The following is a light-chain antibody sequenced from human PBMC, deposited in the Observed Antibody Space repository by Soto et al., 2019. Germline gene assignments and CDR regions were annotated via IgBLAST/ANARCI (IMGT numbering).Light chain of an antibody. Sequence: DIVMTQSPDSLAVSLGERATINCKSSQSVLYSSNNKNYLAWYQQKPGQPPKLLIYWASTRESGVPDRFSRSESGTDFTLTISSLQAEDVAVYYCQQYYSTPYTFGQVTKLEIK. CDR2: WAS. CDR1: QSVLYSSNNKNY. J-gene: IGKJ2*01. CDR3: QQYYSTPYT. V-gene: IGKV4-1*01.